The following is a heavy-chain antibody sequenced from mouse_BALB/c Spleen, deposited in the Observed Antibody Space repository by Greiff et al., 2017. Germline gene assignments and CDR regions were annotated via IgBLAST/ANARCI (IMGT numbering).Heavy chain of an antibody. CDR3: TRLGYGGSTVFDY. J-gene: IGHJ2*01. V-gene: IGHV1S22*01. D-gene: IGHD1-1*01. CDR1: GYTFPSYW. CDR2: IYPGSGSI. Sequence: LQQPGSELVRPGASVKLSCKASGYTFPSYWMHWVKQRPGQGLVWIGNIYPGSGSINYDEKFKSKATLTVDTSSSTAYMQLSSLTSEDSAVYKCTRLGYGGSTVFDYWGQGTTLTVSS.